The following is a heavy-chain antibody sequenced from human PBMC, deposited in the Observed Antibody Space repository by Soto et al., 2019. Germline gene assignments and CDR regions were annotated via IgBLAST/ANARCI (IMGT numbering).Heavy chain of an antibody. V-gene: IGHV4-30-4*08. Sequence: PAETLSLTCTVSGASISSGDYIWSRLRQSPGKGLEWIGYIYDSGSSYYNPSLKRRVTMSVDTSKNQFSLMMRSVTAADTAVYYCAREKVYISSPKNFDYWGQGTLVTVSS. J-gene: IGHJ4*02. CDR2: IYDSGSS. D-gene: IGHD4-4*01. CDR3: AREKVYISSPKNFDY. CDR1: GASISSGDYI.